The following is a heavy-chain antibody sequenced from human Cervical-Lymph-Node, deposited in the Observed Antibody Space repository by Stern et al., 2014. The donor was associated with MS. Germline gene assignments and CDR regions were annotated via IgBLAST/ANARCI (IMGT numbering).Heavy chain of an antibody. V-gene: IGHV3-30-3*02. D-gene: IGHD1-1*01. CDR2: ISYDGSNQ. Sequence: VQLVESGGGVVPPGRSLRLSCAASGFTFGSHTMHWVRQAPGQGLDCVAVISYDGSNQHYADSVKGRFTISRDNSNNTLYLQMNSLRAEDTAVYYCAKPALARYFDYWGQGTQVTVSS. J-gene: IGHJ4*02. CDR1: GFTFGSHT. CDR3: AKPALARYFDY.